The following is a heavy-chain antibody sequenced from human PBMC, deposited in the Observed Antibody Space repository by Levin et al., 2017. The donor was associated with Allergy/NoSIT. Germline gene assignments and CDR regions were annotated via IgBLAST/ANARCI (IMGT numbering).Heavy chain of an antibody. D-gene: IGHD2-8*02. V-gene: IGHV1-46*01. CDR3: ARDGYCTGGVCPLDY. CDR2: IKPSGVST. Sequence: GASVKVSCKASGYTFTSYYMHWVRQAPGQGLEWMGIIKPSGVSTSYAQKVQGRVTMTRDTSTSTVYMELSSLRSEDTAVYYCARDGYCTGGVCPLDYWGQGTLVTVSS. CDR1: GYTFTSYY. J-gene: IGHJ4*02.